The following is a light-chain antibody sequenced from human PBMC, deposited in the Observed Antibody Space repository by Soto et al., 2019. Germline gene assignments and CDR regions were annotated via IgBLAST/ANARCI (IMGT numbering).Light chain of an antibody. V-gene: IGLV2-23*01. CDR3: CSYVGSNTGL. Sequence: QSALTQPASVSGSPGQSITISCTGTGSDVGTYILVSWYQQHPGKAPKLMIYEGSKRPSGVSNRFSGSNSGNAASLTISGLRTEDEADYYCCSYVGSNTGLFGGGTKVTVL. CDR1: GSDVGTYIL. CDR2: EGS. J-gene: IGLJ3*02.